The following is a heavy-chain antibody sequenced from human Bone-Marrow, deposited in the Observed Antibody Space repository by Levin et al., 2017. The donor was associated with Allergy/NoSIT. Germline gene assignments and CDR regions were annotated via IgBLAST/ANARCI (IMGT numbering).Heavy chain of an antibody. V-gene: IGHV4-30-2*01. CDR1: GGSISSGGYS. Sequence: SQTLSLTCAVSGGSISSGGYSWSWIRQPPGKGLEWIGYIYHSGSTYYNPSLKSRVTISVDRSKNQFSLKLSSVTAADTAVYYCAGGEWLRFNYWGQGTLVTVSS. CDR3: AGGEWLRFNY. J-gene: IGHJ4*02. D-gene: IGHD5-12*01. CDR2: IYHSGST.